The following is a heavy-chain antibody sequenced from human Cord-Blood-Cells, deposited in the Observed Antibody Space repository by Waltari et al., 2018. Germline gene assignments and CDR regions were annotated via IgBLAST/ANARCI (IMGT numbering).Heavy chain of an antibody. CDR1: GKTSTSYA. CDR2: INAGNGNT. J-gene: IGHJ4*02. Sequence: VQLVQSGAEVEKPGASVTVSCKASGKTSTSYATHRVSQAPGQSPEWMGWINAGNGNTKYSQKFQGRVTITRDTSASTAYMELSSLRSEDTAVYYCARSPPLTGDLDYWGQGTLVTVSS. V-gene: IGHV1-3*01. CDR3: ARSPPLTGDLDY. D-gene: IGHD7-27*01.